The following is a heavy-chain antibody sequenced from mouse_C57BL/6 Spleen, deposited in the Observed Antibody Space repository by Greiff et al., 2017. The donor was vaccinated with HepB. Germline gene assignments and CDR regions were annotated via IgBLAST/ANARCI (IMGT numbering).Heavy chain of an antibody. CDR2: ISSGSSTI. V-gene: IGHV5-17*01. CDR3: ARGEDFDY. J-gene: IGHJ2*01. CDR1: GFTFSDYG. Sequence: VQLKESGEGLVKPGGSLKLSCAASGFTFSDYGMHWVRQAPEKGLEWVAYISSGSSTIYYADTVKGRFTISRDNAKNTLFLQMTSLRSEDTAMYYCARGEDFDYWGQGTTLTVSS.